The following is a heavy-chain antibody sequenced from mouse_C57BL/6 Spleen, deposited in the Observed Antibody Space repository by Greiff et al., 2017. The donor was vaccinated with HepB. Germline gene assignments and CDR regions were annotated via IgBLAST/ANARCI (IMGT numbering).Heavy chain of an antibody. J-gene: IGHJ4*01. CDR3: ARLSKNAMDY. CDR2: ISGGGGNT. CDR1: GFTFSSYT. D-gene: IGHD2-5*01. Sequence: EVQLVESGGGLVKPGGSLKLSCAASGFTFSSYTMSWVRQTPEKRLEWVATISGGGGNTYYPDSVKGRFTISRDNAKNTLYLQMSSLRSEDTALYYCARLSKNAMDYWGQGTSVTVSS. V-gene: IGHV5-9*01.